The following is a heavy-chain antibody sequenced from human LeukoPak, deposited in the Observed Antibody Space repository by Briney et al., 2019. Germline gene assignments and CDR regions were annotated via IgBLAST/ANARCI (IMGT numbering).Heavy chain of an antibody. D-gene: IGHD2-2*01. CDR1: GGTFSSYA. CDR3: AKDIVVVPAAFSYYYYYGMDV. CDR2: IIPIFGTA. Sequence: SVTVSCKASGGTFSSYAISWVRQAPGQGLEWMGGIIPIFGTANYAQKFQGRVTITADESTSTAYMELSSLRSEDTAVYYCAKDIVVVPAAFSYYYYYGMDVWGQGTTVTVSS. V-gene: IGHV1-69*13. J-gene: IGHJ6*02.